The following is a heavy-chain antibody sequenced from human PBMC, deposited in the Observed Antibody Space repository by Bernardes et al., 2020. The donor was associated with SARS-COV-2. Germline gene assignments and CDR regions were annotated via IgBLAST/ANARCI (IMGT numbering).Heavy chain of an antibody. CDR1: GVSISSSSYY. V-gene: IGHV4-39*01. Sequence: SETLSLTCTVSGVSISSSSYYWGWIRQPPGKGLEWIGSIYYSGSTYYNPSLKSRVTISVDTSKNQFSLKLSSVTAADTAVYYCARQSQKAVTIFGVVIGGYYFDYWGQGTLVTVSS. CDR2: IYYSGST. D-gene: IGHD3-3*01. J-gene: IGHJ4*02. CDR3: ARQSQKAVTIFGVVIGGYYFDY.